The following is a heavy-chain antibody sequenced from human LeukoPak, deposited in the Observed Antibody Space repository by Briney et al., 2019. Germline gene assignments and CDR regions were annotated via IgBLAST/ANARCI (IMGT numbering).Heavy chain of an antibody. CDR2: IKQDGSEK. CDR3: ARDPGFSLTFYYMDV. Sequence: GGSLRLSCAASGFTSSTYYMSWVRQAPGTGLEWVANIKQDGSEKYYVDSVKGRFTISRDNAKNSLYLQMNNLRAEDSAIYFCARDPGFSLTFYYMDVWGTGTTVTISS. D-gene: IGHD3-10*01. J-gene: IGHJ6*03. V-gene: IGHV3-7*01. CDR1: GFTSSTYY.